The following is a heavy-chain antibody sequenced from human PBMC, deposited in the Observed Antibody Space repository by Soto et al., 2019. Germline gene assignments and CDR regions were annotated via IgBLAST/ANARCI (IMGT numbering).Heavy chain of an antibody. Sequence: GGSLRLSCAASGFTFDDYAMHWVRQAPGKGLEWVSGISWNSGSIGYADSVKGRFTISRDNAKNSLYLQMNSLRAEDTALYDCAKLSSGSFDYWGQGTLVTVSS. J-gene: IGHJ4*02. CDR2: ISWNSGSI. CDR3: AKLSSGSFDY. V-gene: IGHV3-9*01. CDR1: GFTFDDYA. D-gene: IGHD1-26*01.